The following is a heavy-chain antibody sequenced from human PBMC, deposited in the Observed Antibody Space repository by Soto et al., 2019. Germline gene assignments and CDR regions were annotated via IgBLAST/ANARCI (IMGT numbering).Heavy chain of an antibody. CDR2: ISSSSSTI. CDR3: ARAYDYGDSDDAFDI. CDR1: GFTFSSYS. V-gene: IGHV3-48*01. Sequence: GGSLRLSCAASGFTFSSYSMNWVRQAPGKGLEWVSYISSSSSTIYYADSVKGRFTISRDNAKNSLYLQMNSLRAEDTAVYYCARAYDYGDSDDAFDIWGQGTMVTLSS. D-gene: IGHD4-17*01. J-gene: IGHJ3*02.